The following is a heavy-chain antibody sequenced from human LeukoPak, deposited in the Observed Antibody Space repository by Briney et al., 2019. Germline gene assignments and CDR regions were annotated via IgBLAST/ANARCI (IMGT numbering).Heavy chain of an antibody. CDR1: GFTFSSYA. Sequence: GGSLRLSCAASGFTFSSYAMSWVRQAPGKGLEWVSAISGSGDSTYYVDSVKGRFTISRDNSKNTLYLQMNSLRVEDTAVYYCAKAPGPAAVGGFDYWGQGTLVTVSS. D-gene: IGHD2-2*01. CDR2: ISGSGDST. CDR3: AKAPGPAAVGGFDY. J-gene: IGHJ4*02. V-gene: IGHV3-23*01.